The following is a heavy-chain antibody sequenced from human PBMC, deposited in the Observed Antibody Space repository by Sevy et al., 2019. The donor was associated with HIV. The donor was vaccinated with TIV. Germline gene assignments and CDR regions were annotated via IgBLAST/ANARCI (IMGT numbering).Heavy chain of an antibody. CDR3: AREVLGVVVPAAIFDY. CDR2: IWYDGSNK. Sequence: GGSLRLSCVASGFTFSSYGMHWVRQAPGKGLEWVAVIWYDGSNKYYADSVKGRFTISRDNSKNTLYLQMNSLRAEDTAVYYCAREVLGVVVPAAIFDYWGQGTLVTVSS. D-gene: IGHD2-2*01. J-gene: IGHJ4*02. V-gene: IGHV3-33*01. CDR1: GFTFSSYG.